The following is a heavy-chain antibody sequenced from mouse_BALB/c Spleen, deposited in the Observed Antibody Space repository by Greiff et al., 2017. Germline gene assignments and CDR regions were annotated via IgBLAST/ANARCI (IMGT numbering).Heavy chain of an antibody. CDR2: ISSGGGST. CDR3: ARHEDGYYGGAMDY. Sequence: VQLKESGGGLVKPGGSLKLSCAASGFAFSSYDMSWVRQTPEKRLEWVAYISSGGGSTYYPDTVKGRFTISRDNAKNTLYLQMSSLKSEDTAMYYCARHEDGYYGGAMDYWGQGTSVTVSS. V-gene: IGHV5-12-1*01. CDR1: GFAFSSYD. J-gene: IGHJ4*01. D-gene: IGHD2-3*01.